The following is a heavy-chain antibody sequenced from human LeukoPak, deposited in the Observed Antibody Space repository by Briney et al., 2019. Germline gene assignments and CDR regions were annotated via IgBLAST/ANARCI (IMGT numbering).Heavy chain of an antibody. J-gene: IGHJ6*02. CDR3: TRVTAYYDYGMDV. D-gene: IGHD2-21*02. CDR2: IKSKSDYGTT. CDR1: GFTLSNAW. V-gene: IGHV3-15*01. Sequence: PGGSLRLSCAASGFTLSNAWMSWVRQAPGKGLEWVGRIKSKSDYGTTDYAAPVKGRFTISRDDSKNTLYLQMNSLKTEDTAMYYCTRVTAYYDYGMDVWGQGTTVTVSS.